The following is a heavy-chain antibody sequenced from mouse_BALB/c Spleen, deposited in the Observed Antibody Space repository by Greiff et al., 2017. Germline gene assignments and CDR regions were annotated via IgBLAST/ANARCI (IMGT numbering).Heavy chain of an antibody. CDR3: ARGLGRYFDV. J-gene: IGHJ1*01. CDR2: IDPSDSYT. CDR1: GYTFTSYW. Sequence: VQLQQPGAELVKPGASVKLSCKASGYTFTSYWMHWVKQRPGQGLEWIGEIDPSDSYTNYNQKFKGKATLTVDKSSSTAYMQLSSLTSEDSAVYYCARGLGRYFDVWGAGTTVTVSS. D-gene: IGHD4-1*01. V-gene: IGHV1-69*02.